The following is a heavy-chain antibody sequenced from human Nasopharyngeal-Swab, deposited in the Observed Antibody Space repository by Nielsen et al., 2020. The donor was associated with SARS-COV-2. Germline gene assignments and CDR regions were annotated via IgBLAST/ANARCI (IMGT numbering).Heavy chain of an antibody. CDR2: ISGSGGST. J-gene: IGHJ6*03. Sequence: VRQMPGKGLAWVSAISGSGGSTYYADSVKGRFTISRDNSKNTLYLQMNSLRAEDTAVYYCAKGPGYDILTGYFYYYYMDVWGKGTTVTVSS. D-gene: IGHD3-9*01. V-gene: IGHV3-23*01. CDR3: AKGPGYDILTGYFYYYYMDV.